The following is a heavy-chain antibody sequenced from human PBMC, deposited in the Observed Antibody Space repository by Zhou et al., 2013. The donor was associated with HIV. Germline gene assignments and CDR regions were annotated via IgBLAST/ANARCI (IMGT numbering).Heavy chain of an antibody. CDR1: GGSMNDYY. D-gene: IGHD2-21*02. CDR3: ASWPVVVTARTN. Sequence: VQLQESGPRLVKPSETLSLTCAVSGGSMNDYYWNWIRQPPGKGLEWIGYIYTSGSTNYNPSLKSRVTISVDTSKNQFSLKLSSVTAADTAVYYCASWPVVVTARTNWGQGTLVTVSS. V-gene: IGHV4-4*09. CDR2: IYTSGST. J-gene: IGHJ4*02.